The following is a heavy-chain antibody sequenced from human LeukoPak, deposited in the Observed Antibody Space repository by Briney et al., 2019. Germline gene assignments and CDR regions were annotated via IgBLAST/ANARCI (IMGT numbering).Heavy chain of an antibody. CDR3: ARDVSWELPFDS. J-gene: IGHJ4*02. CDR1: GGTFSSYA. V-gene: IGHV1-69*04. CDR2: IIPILGIA. D-gene: IGHD1-26*01. Sequence: SVKVSCKASGGTFSSYAISWVRQAPGQGLEWMGRIIPILGIANYAQKFQGRVTITADKSTSTAYMELSSLRSEDTAVYYCARDVSWELPFDSWGQGTLVTVSS.